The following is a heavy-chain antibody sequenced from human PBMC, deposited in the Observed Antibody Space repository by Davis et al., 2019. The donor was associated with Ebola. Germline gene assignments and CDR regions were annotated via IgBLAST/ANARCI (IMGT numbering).Heavy chain of an antibody. CDR1: GFSLSTSGMC. D-gene: IGHD6-13*01. CDR2: IDWDDDK. V-gene: IGHV2-70*01. CDR3: ARTQKNSSSWYYYYYMDV. J-gene: IGHJ6*03. Sequence: SGPTLVKPTQTLTLTCTFSGFSLSTSGMCVSWIRQPPGKALEWLALIDWDDDKYYSTSLKSRLTISKDTSKSQVVLTMTNMDPVDTATYYCARTQKNSSSWYYYYYMDVWGKGTTVTVSS.